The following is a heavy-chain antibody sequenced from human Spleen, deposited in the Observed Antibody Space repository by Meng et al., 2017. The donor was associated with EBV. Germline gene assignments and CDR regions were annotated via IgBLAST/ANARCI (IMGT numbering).Heavy chain of an antibody. CDR2: INTNTGNP. D-gene: IGHD3-10*01. J-gene: IGHJ5*02. CDR1: GYTFTSYA. V-gene: IGHV7-4-1*02. Sequence: VELVPSGSELKKPGASVKVSCKASGYTFTSYAVNWVRQAPGQGLEWMGWINTNTGNPTYAQGFTGRFVFSLDTSVSTAYLQISSLKAEDTAVYYCARGGGSGILSVQNWFDPWGQGTLVTVSS. CDR3: ARGGGSGILSVQNWFDP.